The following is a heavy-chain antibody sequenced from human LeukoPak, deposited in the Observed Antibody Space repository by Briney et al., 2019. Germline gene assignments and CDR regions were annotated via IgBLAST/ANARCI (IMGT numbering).Heavy chain of an antibody. D-gene: IGHD3-22*01. CDR3: AIPLTYYYDSSGYYYGDYFDY. Sequence: GASVKVSCKASGGTFSSYAISWVRQAPGQGLEWIGRIIPIFGTANYAQKFQGRVTITTDESTSTAYMELSSLRSEDTAVYYCAIPLTYYYDSSGYYYGDYFDYWGQGTLVTVSS. J-gene: IGHJ4*02. CDR1: GGTFSSYA. CDR2: IIPIFGTA. V-gene: IGHV1-69*05.